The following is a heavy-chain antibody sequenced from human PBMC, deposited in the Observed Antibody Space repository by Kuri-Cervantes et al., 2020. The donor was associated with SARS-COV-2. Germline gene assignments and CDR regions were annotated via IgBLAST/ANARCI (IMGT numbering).Heavy chain of an antibody. V-gene: IGHV3-48*01. D-gene: IGHD4-17*01. J-gene: IGHJ4*02. CDR3: ARDEDYAFDY. CDR2: ISGSGSRI. CDR1: GFTFSTYS. Sequence: GGSLRLSCATSGFTFSTYSMNWVRQAPGKGLEWVSYISGSGSRIYYADSVKGRFTISRDYAKNSVYLQMKSLRAEDTAVYYCARDEDYAFDYWGQGTLVTVSS.